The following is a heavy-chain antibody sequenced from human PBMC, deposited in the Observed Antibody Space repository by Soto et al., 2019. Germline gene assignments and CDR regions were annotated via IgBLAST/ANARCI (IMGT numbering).Heavy chain of an antibody. CDR1: GGSISSYY. Sequence: SETLSLTCTVSGGSISSYYWSWIRQPPGKGLEWIGYIYYSGSTNYNPSLKSRVTISVDTSKNQFSLKLSSVTAADTAVYYCARVSCSGGSCYIDPWGQGTLVTVSS. V-gene: IGHV4-59*01. CDR3: ARVSCSGGSCYIDP. CDR2: IYYSGST. J-gene: IGHJ5*02. D-gene: IGHD2-15*01.